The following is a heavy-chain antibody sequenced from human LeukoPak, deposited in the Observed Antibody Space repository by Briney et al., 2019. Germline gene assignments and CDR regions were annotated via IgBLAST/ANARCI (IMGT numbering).Heavy chain of an antibody. Sequence: SETLSLSCTVSGASINSTYYWGWIRQSPGKGLEWIGTVRHSGSTFYNPSLKGRVSISVDTSKNEFSLKLTSVTAADTAIYYCARDLRDGVVAATYWFDPWGQGTLVTVSS. V-gene: IGHV4-39*07. CDR3: ARDLRDGVVAATYWFDP. CDR2: VRHSGST. CDR1: GASINSTYY. D-gene: IGHD2-15*01. J-gene: IGHJ5*02.